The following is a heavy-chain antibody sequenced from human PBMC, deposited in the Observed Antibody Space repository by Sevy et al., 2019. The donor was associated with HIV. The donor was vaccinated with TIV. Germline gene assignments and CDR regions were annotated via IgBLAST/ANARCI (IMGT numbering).Heavy chain of an antibody. CDR3: AKPNWNFKADWFDT. CDR2: ISGSGGLT. V-gene: IGHV3-23*01. J-gene: IGHJ5*02. CDR1: GLTSGAFA. D-gene: IGHD1-7*01. Sequence: GGSLRLSCKVTGLTSGAFAMSWVRQTPGKGLEWISSISGSGGLTPYADSVKGPFTIARDKSKGTVDLEMNSLRGDDTAVYYCAKPNWNFKADWFDTWGQGTLVTVSS.